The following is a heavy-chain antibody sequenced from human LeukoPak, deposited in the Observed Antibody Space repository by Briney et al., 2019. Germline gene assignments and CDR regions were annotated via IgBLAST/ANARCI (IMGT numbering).Heavy chain of an antibody. J-gene: IGHJ1*01. D-gene: IGHD3-10*01. CDR3: VKVAKYYYGSETYYFFEH. CDR2: INQDGTEK. V-gene: IGHV3-7*01. CDR1: GFTFTTYW. Sequence: GESLRLSCAASGFTFTTYWMSWVRQLPGKGLEWVANINQDGTEKYYVDSVKGRFTISRDNAKNSLDLQMNSLRVEDTGIYYCVKVAKYYYGSETYYFFEHGGQGTPVTASS.